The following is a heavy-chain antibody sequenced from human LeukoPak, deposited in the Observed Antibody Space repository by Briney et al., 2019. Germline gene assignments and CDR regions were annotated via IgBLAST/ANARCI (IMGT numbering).Heavy chain of an antibody. CDR2: IIPIFGTA. V-gene: IGHV1-69*13. CDR1: GGTFISYA. J-gene: IGHJ4*02. CDR3: ARRPDSSGWYEYYFDY. D-gene: IGHD6-19*01. Sequence: GASVKVSCKASGGTFISYAISWVRQAPGQGLEWMGGIIPIFGTANYAQKFQGRVTITADESTSTAYMELSSLRSEDTAVYYCARRPDSSGWYEYYFDYWGQGTLVTVSS.